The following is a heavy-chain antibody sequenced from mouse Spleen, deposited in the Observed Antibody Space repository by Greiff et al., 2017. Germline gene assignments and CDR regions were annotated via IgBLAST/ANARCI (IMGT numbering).Heavy chain of an antibody. V-gene: IGHV7-1*01. D-gene: IGHD4-1*01. CDR3: ARDAILGPFAY. J-gene: IGHJ3*01. CDR1: GFTFSDFY. CDR2: SRNKANDYTT. Sequence: EVQLVESGGGLVQSGRSLRLSCATSGFTFSDFYMEWVRQAPGKGLEWIAASRNKANDYTTEYSASVKGRFIVSRDTSQSILYLQMNALRAEDTAIYYCARDAILGPFAYWGQGTLVTVSA.